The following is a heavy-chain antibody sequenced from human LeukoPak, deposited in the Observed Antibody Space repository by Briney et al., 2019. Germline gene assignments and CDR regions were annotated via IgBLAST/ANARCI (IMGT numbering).Heavy chain of an antibody. Sequence: SETLSLTCNVSGGSIDSTTYYRGWIRQPPGKGLEWIGNIFYSGGTKYNPSLKSRVTISVDTSKNQFSLKLSSVTAADTAVYYCAKEGKYYDFWSGYYSYWYFDLWGRGTLVTVSS. CDR2: IFYSGGT. V-gene: IGHV4-39*07. D-gene: IGHD3-3*01. CDR3: AKEGKYYDFWSGYYSYWYFDL. J-gene: IGHJ2*01. CDR1: GGSIDSTTYY.